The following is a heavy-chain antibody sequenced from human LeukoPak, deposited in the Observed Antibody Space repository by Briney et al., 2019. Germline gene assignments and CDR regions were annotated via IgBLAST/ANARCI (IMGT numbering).Heavy chain of an antibody. CDR3: AGTPVVTQEGFDY. V-gene: IGHV4-34*01. Sequence: KPSETLSLTCAVYGGSFSGYYWSWIRQPPGKGLEWIGEINHSGSTNYNPSLKSRVTISVDTSENQFSLKLSSVTAADTAVYYCAGTPVVTQEGFDYWGQGTLVTVSS. CDR1: GGSFSGYY. D-gene: IGHD4-23*01. J-gene: IGHJ4*02. CDR2: INHSGST.